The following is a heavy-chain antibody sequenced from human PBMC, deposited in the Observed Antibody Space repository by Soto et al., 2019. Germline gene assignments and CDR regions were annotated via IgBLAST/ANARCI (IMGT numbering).Heavy chain of an antibody. CDR1: GFTFNTYG. D-gene: IGHD1-26*01. V-gene: IGHV3-33*01. J-gene: IGHJ6*02. Sequence: QVQLVQSGGGVVQSGRSLRLSCISSGFTFNTYGMFWARQAPGTGLEWVAGIWYDGSYRYYVDSVKGRFTVSRDNSKNTVYLEMNNLRAEDTAVYYCARAYLGRLPRRADYYYAMDVWGRGTTVTVSS. CDR2: IWYDGSYR. CDR3: ARAYLGRLPRRADYYYAMDV.